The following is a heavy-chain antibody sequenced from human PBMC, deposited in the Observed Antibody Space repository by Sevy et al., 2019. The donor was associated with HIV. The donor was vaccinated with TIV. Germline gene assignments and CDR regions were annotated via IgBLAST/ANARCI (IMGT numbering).Heavy chain of an antibody. D-gene: IGHD6-19*01. CDR3: AKDSWEQWLVSYFDY. CDR1: GFTFSSYG. V-gene: IGHV3-30*18. CDR2: ISYDGSNK. J-gene: IGHJ4*02. Sequence: GGSLRLSCAASGFTFSSYGMHWVRQAPGKGLEWVAVISYDGSNKYYADSVKGRFTISRDNSKNMLYLQMNSLRAEDTAVYYCAKDSWEQWLVSYFDYWGQGTLVTVSS.